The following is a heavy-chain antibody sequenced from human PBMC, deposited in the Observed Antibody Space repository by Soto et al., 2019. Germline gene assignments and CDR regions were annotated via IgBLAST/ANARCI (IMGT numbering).Heavy chain of an antibody. CDR3: AKESVCLDP. CDR2: ISYDGSNK. CDR1: GFTFSSYG. V-gene: IGHV3-30*18. Sequence: GGSLRLSCAASGFTFSSYGMHWVRQAPGKGLEWVAVISYDGSNKYYADSVKGRSTISRDNSKNTLNLQMNSLRAEDTAVYYCAKESVCLDPWGQGTLVTVSS. J-gene: IGHJ5*02.